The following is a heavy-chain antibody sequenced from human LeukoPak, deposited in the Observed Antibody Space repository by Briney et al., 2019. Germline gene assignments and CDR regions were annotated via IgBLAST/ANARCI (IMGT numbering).Heavy chain of an antibody. CDR1: GVTFSSYA. J-gene: IGHJ4*02. V-gene: IGHV3-23*01. CDR3: ATSTPFWSGNDFDY. CDR2: ISGSGGST. Sequence: PGGSLRLSCAASGVTFSSYAVNWVRQAPGRGLEWVSAISGSGGSTYYADSVKGRFTISRDNSKNTLYLQMNSLRAEDTAVYYCATSTPFWSGNDFDYWGQGTLVTVSS. D-gene: IGHD3-3*01.